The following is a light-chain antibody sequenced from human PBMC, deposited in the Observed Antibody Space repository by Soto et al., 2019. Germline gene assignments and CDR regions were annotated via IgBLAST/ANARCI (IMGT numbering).Light chain of an antibody. CDR3: QYLNSFPLT. V-gene: IGKV1-9*01. J-gene: IGKJ4*01. CDR1: QVISKY. Sequence: IPLTQSPSSLSASVGDRVTITCRASQVISKYLAWYQQKPGTAPKLLTYLASTLQGGVPSRFSGSGSGTDFSLTISSLQPEDVATYYCQYLNSFPLTFGGGIKVEIK. CDR2: LAS.